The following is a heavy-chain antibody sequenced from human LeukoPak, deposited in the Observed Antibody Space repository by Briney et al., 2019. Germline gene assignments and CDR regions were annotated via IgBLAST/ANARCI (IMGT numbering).Heavy chain of an antibody. CDR3: ASNHYYDSSGTLGYFDY. Sequence: SETLSLTCAVYGGSFSGYYWSWIRQPPGKGLEWIGEINHSGSTNYNPSLKSRVTISVDTSKNQFPLKLSSVTAADTAVYYCASNHYYDSSGTLGYFDYWGQGTLVTVSS. V-gene: IGHV4-34*01. D-gene: IGHD3-22*01. CDR1: GGSFSGYY. CDR2: INHSGST. J-gene: IGHJ4*02.